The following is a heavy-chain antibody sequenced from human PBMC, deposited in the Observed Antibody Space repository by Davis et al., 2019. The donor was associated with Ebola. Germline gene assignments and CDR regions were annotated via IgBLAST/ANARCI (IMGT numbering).Heavy chain of an antibody. J-gene: IGHJ3*01. V-gene: IGHV2-5*02. CDR2: VYWDDGK. Sequence: SGPTLVNPTQTLTLTCTFSGFSLNTYGVGVGWIRQPARKAPEWLARVYWDDGKRYSPSLKSRLSITKDTSKNQVVLTVTNMDHVDTATYYCAKFRSDDAFDVWGPGTMVTVSS. CDR3: AKFRSDDAFDV. CDR1: GFSLNTYGVG.